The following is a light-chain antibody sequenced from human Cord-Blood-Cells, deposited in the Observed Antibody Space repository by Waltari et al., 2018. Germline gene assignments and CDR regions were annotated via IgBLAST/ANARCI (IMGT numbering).Light chain of an antibody. J-gene: IGKJ4*01. CDR3: QQYYSTPLT. V-gene: IGKV4-1*01. CDR2: WAS. Sequence: DIVMTQSPDSLAVSLGERATIKCKSSQSVLYSSNNKNYLAWYQQKPGQPPKLLIYWASTRESGVPDRFSGSGSGTDFTLTISSLQAEEVAVYYCQQYYSTPLTFGGGTKVEIK. CDR1: QSVLYSSNNKNY.